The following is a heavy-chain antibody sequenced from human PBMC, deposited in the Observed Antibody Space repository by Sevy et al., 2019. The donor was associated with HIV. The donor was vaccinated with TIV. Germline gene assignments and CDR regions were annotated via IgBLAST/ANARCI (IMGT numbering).Heavy chain of an antibody. J-gene: IGHJ4*02. CDR2: ISSNSDYI. V-gene: IGHV3-21*01. CDR1: GFTFSSYR. D-gene: IGHD3-16*01. Sequence: GGCLRLSCAASGFTFSSYRMTWVRQAPGKGLERVSCISSNSDYINYADSVKGRFTISRHNAKNLLYLTMDSLRAEDTAVYYCARAVMEMSTWRSDYWGQGTLVPVSS. CDR3: ARAVMEMSTWRSDY.